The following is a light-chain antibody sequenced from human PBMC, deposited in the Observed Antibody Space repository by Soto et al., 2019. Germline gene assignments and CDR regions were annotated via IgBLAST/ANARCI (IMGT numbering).Light chain of an antibody. Sequence: DIQMTQSPSTLSASVGDRVTITCLASQSVSNYLAWYQQKPGKAPKLLIYDASSLESGVPSRFSGSGSGTDFTLSISSLQPDDFGTYYCQQYNSYSWTFGQGTKVDIK. CDR3: QQYNSYSWT. CDR2: DAS. V-gene: IGKV1-5*01. CDR1: QSVSNY. J-gene: IGKJ1*01.